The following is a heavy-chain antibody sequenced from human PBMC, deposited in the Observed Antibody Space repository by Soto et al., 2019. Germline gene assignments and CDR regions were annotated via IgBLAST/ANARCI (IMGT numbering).Heavy chain of an antibody. CDR2: INESGST. Sequence: QVQLQQWGAGLVKPSETLSLSCAVYGQSFSGHSWAWIRQPPGKGLEWIGEINESGSTYYNPSLKIRVTISTDTSKNQFSLKLSSVSAPDTAAYFCARGSGIVALPGELEDVKYDYWGQGTLVNVSS. CDR1: GQSFSGHS. D-gene: IGHD1-1*01. J-gene: IGHJ4*02. V-gene: IGHV4-34*01. CDR3: ARGSGIVALPGELEDVKYDY.